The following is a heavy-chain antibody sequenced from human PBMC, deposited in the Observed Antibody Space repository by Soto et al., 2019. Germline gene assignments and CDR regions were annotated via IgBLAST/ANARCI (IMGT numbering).Heavy chain of an antibody. CDR3: ARDTETLGPRANDALDI. V-gene: IGHV1-3*01. CDR1: GYTFSAYT. J-gene: IGHJ3*02. D-gene: IGHD3-3*02. Sequence: QAQLVQSGAEMKKPGASVKVSCKATGYTFSAYTMNWVRQAPGQSLEGMGWIKAGSGNTKYSQNSQGRASITRDTSASTVYMELTGLTSEDTAVYYCARDTETLGPRANDALDIWGQGTMVTVSS. CDR2: IKAGSGNT.